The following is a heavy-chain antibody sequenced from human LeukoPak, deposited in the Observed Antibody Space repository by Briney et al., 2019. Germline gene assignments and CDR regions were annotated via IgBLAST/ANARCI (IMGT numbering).Heavy chain of an antibody. CDR3: AKGPAVAGTDY. V-gene: IGHV3-23*01. J-gene: IGHJ4*02. D-gene: IGHD6-19*01. CDR2: ISGSGGST. CDR1: GFTFSRHD. Sequence: GGSLRLSCAASGFTFSRHDMHWVRQATGKGLEWVSAISGSGGSTYYADSEKGRFTISRDNSKNTLYLQMNSLRAEDTAVYYCAKGPAVAGTDYWGQGTLVTVSS.